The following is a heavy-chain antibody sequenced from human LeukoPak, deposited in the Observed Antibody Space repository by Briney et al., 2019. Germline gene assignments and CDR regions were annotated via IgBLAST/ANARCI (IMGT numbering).Heavy chain of an antibody. J-gene: IGHJ2*01. CDR3: ARVVATVTKFVLDFYR. V-gene: IGHV4-34*01. D-gene: IGHD4-17*01. CDR1: GGSFSGYY. CDR2: NNHSGST. Sequence: PSETLSLTCAVSGGSFSGYYWSWIRQPPGKGLEWVGENNHSGSTNYNPSLKSRVTISVDTSKNQLSLQLSSVTAADTAVYYCARVVATVTKFVLDFYRWGSSTLVTAAS.